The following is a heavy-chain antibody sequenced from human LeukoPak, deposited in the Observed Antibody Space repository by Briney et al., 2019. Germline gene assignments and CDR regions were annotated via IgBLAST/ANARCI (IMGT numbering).Heavy chain of an antibody. V-gene: IGHV3-48*04. J-gene: IGHJ4*02. D-gene: IGHD3-9*01. CDR2: ISSSSSTI. Sequence: GGSLRLSCAASGFTFSSYSMNWVRQAPGKGLEWVSYISSSSSTIYYADSVKGRFTISRDNAKNSLYLQMNSLRAEDTAVYYCARESINYDILTGYYRYFDYWGQGTLVTVSS. CDR3: ARESINYDILTGYYRYFDY. CDR1: GFTFSSYS.